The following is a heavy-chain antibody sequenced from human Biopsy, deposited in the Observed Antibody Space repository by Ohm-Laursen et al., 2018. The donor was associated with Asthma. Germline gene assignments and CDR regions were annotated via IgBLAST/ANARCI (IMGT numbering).Heavy chain of an antibody. CDR3: AESDYYGSGYYYGMYV. CDR2: IIPIFGTA. CDR1: GGTFSSYA. V-gene: IGHV1-69*01. D-gene: IGHD3-10*01. J-gene: IGHJ6*02. Sequence: SSVKVSCKASGGTFSSYAISWVRQAPGQGLEWMGGIIPIFGTANYAQKFQGRVTITADESTSTAYMELSSLRSEDTAVYYCAESDYYGSGYYYGMYVWGQGTTVTVSS.